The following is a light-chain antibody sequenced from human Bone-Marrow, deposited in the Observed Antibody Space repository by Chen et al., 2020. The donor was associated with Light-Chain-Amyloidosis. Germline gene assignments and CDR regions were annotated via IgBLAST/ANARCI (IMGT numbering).Light chain of an antibody. CDR2: RDT. Sequence: SYELTQPPSVSVSPGQTARITCSGDDLPTKYAYWYQQKPGQAPVLVIHRDTERPSGISERFSGSSSGTTATLTISGVQSEDAADYHCQSADSSGTYEVIFGGGTKPTVL. CDR3: QSADSSGTYEVI. J-gene: IGLJ2*01. CDR1: DLPTKY. V-gene: IGLV3-25*03.